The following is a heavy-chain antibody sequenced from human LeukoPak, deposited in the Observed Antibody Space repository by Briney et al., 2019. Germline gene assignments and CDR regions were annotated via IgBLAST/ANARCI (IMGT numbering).Heavy chain of an antibody. J-gene: IGHJ5*02. Sequence: PGGSLRLSCAASGFAFSSYSMNWVRQAPGKGLEWVSYISSSSSYTNYADSVKGRFTISRDNAKNSLYLQMNSLRAEDTAVYYCARDLSLTGPNWFDPWGQGTLVTVSS. CDR3: ARDLSLTGPNWFDP. CDR1: GFAFSSYS. D-gene: IGHD3-9*01. V-gene: IGHV3-21*05. CDR2: ISSSSSYT.